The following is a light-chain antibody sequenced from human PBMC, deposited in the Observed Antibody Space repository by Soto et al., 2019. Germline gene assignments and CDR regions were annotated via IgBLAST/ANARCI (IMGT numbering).Light chain of an antibody. Sequence: EVVLTQSPGTLSLSPGEIATLFCIASQSVSDNYLAWYQQKPGQAPRLLIYGASTRATGTPARFSGSGSGTEFTLIISSLQSEDSAVYYCQQYNSWLWTFGQGTKVDIK. CDR2: GAS. CDR1: QSVSDN. J-gene: IGKJ1*01. CDR3: QQYNSWLWT. V-gene: IGKV3-15*01.